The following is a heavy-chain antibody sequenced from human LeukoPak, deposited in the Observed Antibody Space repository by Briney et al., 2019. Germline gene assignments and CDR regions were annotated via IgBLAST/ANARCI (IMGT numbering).Heavy chain of an antibody. CDR2: INSDGSST. J-gene: IGHJ4*02. V-gene: IGHV3-74*01. Sequence: GGSLRLSCAASGFAFSSYWMHWVRQAPGKGLVWVSRINSDGSSTSYADSVKGRFTISRDNAKNTLYLQMNSLRAEDTAVYYCARVLYYYDSSGYYYFPFDYWGQGTLVTVSS. CDR1: GFAFSSYW. D-gene: IGHD3-22*01. CDR3: ARVLYYYDSSGYYYFPFDY.